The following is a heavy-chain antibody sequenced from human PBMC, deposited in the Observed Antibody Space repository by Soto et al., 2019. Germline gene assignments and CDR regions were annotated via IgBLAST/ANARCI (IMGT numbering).Heavy chain of an antibody. D-gene: IGHD3-22*01. CDR2: ISGSGGST. Sequence: GGSLRLSCAASGFTFSSYAMSWVRQAPGKGLEWVSAISGSGGSTYYADSVKGRFTISRDNSKNTLYLQMNSLRAEDTAVYYCAKDPLNYYDSSGYDHFDYWGQGTLVTVSS. J-gene: IGHJ4*02. V-gene: IGHV3-23*01. CDR1: GFTFSSYA. CDR3: AKDPLNYYDSSGYDHFDY.